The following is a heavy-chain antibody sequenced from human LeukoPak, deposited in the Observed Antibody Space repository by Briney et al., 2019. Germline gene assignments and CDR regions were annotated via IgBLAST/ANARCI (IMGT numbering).Heavy chain of an antibody. CDR2: LSGSGVTT. CDR3: AKDRDYYLVGFFDY. D-gene: IGHD3-10*01. CDR1: GLPFSSYA. V-gene: IGHV3-23*01. Sequence: SGGSLRLSCAASGLPFSSYAMSWVRQAPGGGVEWVSALSGSGVTTYYADSVKGGFTISRDNSKNTLYLQMSSLRAEDTALYYCAKDRDYYLVGFFDYGGQGTLVTVSS. J-gene: IGHJ4*02.